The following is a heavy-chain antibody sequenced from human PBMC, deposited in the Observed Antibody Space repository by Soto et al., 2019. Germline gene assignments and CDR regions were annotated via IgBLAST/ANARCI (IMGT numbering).Heavy chain of an antibody. J-gene: IGHJ6*02. V-gene: IGHV5-51*01. D-gene: IGHD3-9*01. Sequence: EVQLVQSGAEVKKPGESLKISCKGSGYSFTSYWIGWVRQMPGKGLEWMGIIYPGDSDTRYSPSFQGQVTISADKSISTAYLQWSSLKAADTAMYYCAPAQTYYDILTGYPYYYYYGMDVWGQGTTVTVSS. CDR3: APAQTYYDILTGYPYYYYYGMDV. CDR1: GYSFTSYW. CDR2: IYPGDSDT.